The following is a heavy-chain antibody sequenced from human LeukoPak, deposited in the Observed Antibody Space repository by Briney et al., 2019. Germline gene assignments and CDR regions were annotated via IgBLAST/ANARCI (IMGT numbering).Heavy chain of an antibody. Sequence: GGSLRLSCAASGFTFSSYVMNWVRQAPGKGLEWVSAISGSGGSTYYADSVKGRFTISRDNSKNTLYLQINSLRVEDTAVYYCARDQLGAVLYFDYWGQGALVTVSS. CDR2: ISGSGGST. D-gene: IGHD1-1*01. CDR1: GFTFSSYV. V-gene: IGHV3-23*01. CDR3: ARDQLGAVLYFDY. J-gene: IGHJ4*02.